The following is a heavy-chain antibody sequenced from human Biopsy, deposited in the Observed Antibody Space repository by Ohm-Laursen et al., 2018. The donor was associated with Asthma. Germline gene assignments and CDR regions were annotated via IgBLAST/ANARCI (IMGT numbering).Heavy chain of an antibody. Sequence: SSVKVSCKSLGGTFNTYVIGWVRQAPGQGLEWMGGINSVFGTTTYPQKFQDRVTIAADDSTSTVYMELSSLRSEDTAVYYCARKAGPCISRTCYSLDFWGQGTLVTVSS. CDR1: GGTFNTYV. CDR2: INSVFGTT. J-gene: IGHJ4*02. CDR3: ARKAGPCISRTCYSLDF. D-gene: IGHD2-2*01. V-gene: IGHV1-69*01.